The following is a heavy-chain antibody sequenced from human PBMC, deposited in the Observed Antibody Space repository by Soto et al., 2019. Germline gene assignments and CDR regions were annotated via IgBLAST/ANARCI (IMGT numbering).Heavy chain of an antibody. CDR1: GGSFSGYY. Sequence: QVQLQQWGAGLLKPSETLSLTCAVYGGSFSGYYWSWIRQPPGKGLEWIGEINHSGSTNYNPSLKTESTISVDTPKNQCTQQLRSVPAGRKTVYNWAKRGRFGEDRQLSPWGQETLDT. J-gene: IGHJ5*02. CDR3: AKRGRFGEDRQLSP. D-gene: IGHD3-10*01. V-gene: IGHV4-34*01. CDR2: INHSGST.